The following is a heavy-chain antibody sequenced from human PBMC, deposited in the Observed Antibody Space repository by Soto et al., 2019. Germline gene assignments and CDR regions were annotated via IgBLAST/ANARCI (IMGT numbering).Heavy chain of an antibody. J-gene: IGHJ4*02. Sequence: QVQLVESGGGVVQPGRSLRLSCAASGFTFSSYGMHWVRQAPGKGLEWVAVISYDGSNKYYADSVKGRFTISRDDSKNTLYLQMNSLRAEDTAVYYCAKDWSNWNYFDYWGQGTLVTVSS. CDR3: AKDWSNWNYFDY. CDR2: ISYDGSNK. V-gene: IGHV3-30*18. CDR1: GFTFSSYG. D-gene: IGHD1-1*01.